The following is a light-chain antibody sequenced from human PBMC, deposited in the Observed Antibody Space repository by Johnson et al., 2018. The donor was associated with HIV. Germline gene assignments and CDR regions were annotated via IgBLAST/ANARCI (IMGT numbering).Light chain of an antibody. V-gene: IGLV1-51*01. CDR1: SSNIGNND. CDR3: GTWDNSLSIGYV. Sequence: QPVLTQPPSVSAAPGQKVTISCSGSSSNIGNNDVSWYQRLPGTAPKVLISANDKRPSGISDRFSGSKSGTSATLGITGLQTGDEADYYCGTWDNSLSIGYVFGTGTKVTVL. J-gene: IGLJ1*01. CDR2: AND.